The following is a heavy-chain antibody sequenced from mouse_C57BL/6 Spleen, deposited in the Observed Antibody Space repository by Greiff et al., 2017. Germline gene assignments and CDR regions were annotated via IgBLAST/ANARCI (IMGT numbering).Heavy chain of an antibody. V-gene: IGHV1-42*01. CDR2: INPSTGGT. CDR3: AREYSFAY. J-gene: IGHJ3*01. D-gene: IGHD5-1*01. Sequence: VQLQQSGPELVKPGASVKISCKASGYSFTGYYMNWVKQSPEKSLEWIGEINPSTGGTTYNQKFKAKATLTVDKSSSTAYMQLKSLTSEDSAVYYCAREYSFAYWGQGTLVTVSA. CDR1: GYSFTGYY.